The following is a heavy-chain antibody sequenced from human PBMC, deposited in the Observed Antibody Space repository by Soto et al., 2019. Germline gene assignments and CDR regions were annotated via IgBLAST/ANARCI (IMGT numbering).Heavy chain of an antibody. Sequence: QVQLVQSGAEVKKPGSSVKVSCKASGGTFSSYAISWVRQAPGQGLEWMGGIIPIFGTANYAQKFQGRVTITSDESTSTAYMELSSLRSEDTAVYYWASCRYYYGSGSYYPFDYWGQGTLVTVSS. CDR3: ASCRYYYGSGSYYPFDY. V-gene: IGHV1-69*01. D-gene: IGHD3-10*01. J-gene: IGHJ4*02. CDR1: GGTFSSYA. CDR2: IIPIFGTA.